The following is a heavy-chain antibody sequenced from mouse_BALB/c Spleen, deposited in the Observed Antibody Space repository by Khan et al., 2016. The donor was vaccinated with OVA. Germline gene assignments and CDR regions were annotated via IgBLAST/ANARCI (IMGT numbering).Heavy chain of an antibody. Sequence: QVQLKESGTELVKPGASVKLSCKTSGYTFTSYWIQWVKQRPGQGLEWIGQIFPGTGTTYYNENFKGKATLTIDTSSTTAYMQLSSLTSEDSAVYFGARGYFGNYEFAYWGQGTLVTVSA. CDR2: IFPGTGTT. CDR1: GYTFTSYW. D-gene: IGHD2-1*01. J-gene: IGHJ3*01. CDR3: ARGYFGNYEFAY. V-gene: IGHV1S132*01.